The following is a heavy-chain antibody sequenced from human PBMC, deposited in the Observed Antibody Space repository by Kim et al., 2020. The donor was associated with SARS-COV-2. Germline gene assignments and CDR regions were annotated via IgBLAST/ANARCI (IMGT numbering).Heavy chain of an antibody. J-gene: IGHJ6*01. V-gene: IGHV3-9*01. CDR1: GFTFDDYA. Sequence: GGSLRLSCAASGFTFDDYAMHWVRQAPGKGLEWVSGISWNSGSIGYADSVKGRFTISRDNAKNSLYLQMNSLRAEDTALYYCAKDILRGSGSYYYYGMDV. CDR3: AKDILRGSGSYYYYGMDV. CDR2: ISWNSGSI. D-gene: IGHD3-10*01.